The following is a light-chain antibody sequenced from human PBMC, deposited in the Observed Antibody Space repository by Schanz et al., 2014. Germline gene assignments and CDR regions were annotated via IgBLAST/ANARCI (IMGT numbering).Light chain of an antibody. CDR2: ANS. CDR1: SSNIGAGYD. CDR3: QSYDSSLSGGV. Sequence: QSVLTQPPSVSGAPGQRVTISCTGSSSNIGAGYDVHWYQQLPGTAPKLLIYANSVRPSGVPDRFSGSKSGTSASLAITGLQAEDEADYYCQSYDSSLSGGVFGGGTKLTVL. J-gene: IGLJ2*01. V-gene: IGLV1-40*01.